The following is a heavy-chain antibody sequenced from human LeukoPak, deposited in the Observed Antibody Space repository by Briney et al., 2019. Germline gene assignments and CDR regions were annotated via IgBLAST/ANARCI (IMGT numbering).Heavy chain of an antibody. V-gene: IGHV4-39*01. CDR2: IYYGGST. CDR3: ARHGDDTSGHRRYYFMDV. D-gene: IGHD3-22*01. Sequence: SETLSLTCTVSGGSISDSSYYWGWIRQPPGKGLEWIGSIYYGGSTYYNPSLKSRVTISVDTSKNQFSLKLSSVTAADTAVYYCARHGDDTSGHRRYYFMDVWGKGTTVTISS. J-gene: IGHJ6*03. CDR1: GGSISDSSYY.